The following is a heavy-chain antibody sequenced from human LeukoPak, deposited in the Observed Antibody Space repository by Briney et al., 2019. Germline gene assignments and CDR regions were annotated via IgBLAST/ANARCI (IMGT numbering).Heavy chain of an antibody. V-gene: IGHV1-18*01. Sequence: ASVKVSCKASGYTFTRYGITWVRQAPGQGLEWMGWISAYNGNTNYAQKFQGRLTVTTDTSTNTAYMELRSLRPDDTAVYYCARDFFHGHCSGLTCFLLDSWGQGSLVSVSS. J-gene: IGHJ4*02. D-gene: IGHD2-15*01. CDR2: ISAYNGNT. CDR1: GYTFTRYG. CDR3: ARDFFHGHCSGLTCFLLDS.